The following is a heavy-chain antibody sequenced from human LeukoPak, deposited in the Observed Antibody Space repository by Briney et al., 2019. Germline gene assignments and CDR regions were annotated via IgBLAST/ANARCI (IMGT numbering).Heavy chain of an antibody. CDR1: GFIFSSYA. J-gene: IGHJ5*02. V-gene: IGHV3-23*01. Sequence: PGGSLRLSCAASGFIFSSYAMNWVRQAPGKGLEWVSAVTGPGDTIYYADSVKGRFFMSREDSKTTVYLQMNSLRAEDTAIYYCAKGAEIDLWGQGTLVTVSS. D-gene: IGHD3-16*01. CDR2: VTGPGDTI. CDR3: AKGAEIDL.